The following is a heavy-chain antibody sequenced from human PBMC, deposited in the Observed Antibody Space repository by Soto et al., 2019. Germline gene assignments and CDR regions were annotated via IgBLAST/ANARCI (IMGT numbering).Heavy chain of an antibody. CDR2: INPNSGGT. Sequence: QVQLVQSGAEVKKTGASVKVSCKASGYTFTGYYMHWVRQAPGQGLEGMGWINPNSGGTNYAQKFQGWVTMTRDTSISTAYMELSRLRSDDTAVYYCASESWAGTTGAEYFQHWGQGTLVTVSS. D-gene: IGHD1-7*01. CDR1: GYTFTGYY. V-gene: IGHV1-2*04. CDR3: ASESWAGTTGAEYFQH. J-gene: IGHJ1*01.